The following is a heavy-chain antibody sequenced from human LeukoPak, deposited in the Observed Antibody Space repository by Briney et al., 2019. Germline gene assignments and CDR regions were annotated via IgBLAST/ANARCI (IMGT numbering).Heavy chain of an antibody. Sequence: GGSLRPSCAASGFTFSSYSMNWVRQAPGKGLEWVSYISSSSTIYYADSVKGRFTISRDNAKNSLYLQMNSLRAEDTAVYYCARPTISSGSYSDYWGQGTLVTVSS. CDR1: GFTFSSYS. D-gene: IGHD3-10*01. J-gene: IGHJ4*02. V-gene: IGHV3-48*04. CDR2: ISSSSTI. CDR3: ARPTISSGSYSDY.